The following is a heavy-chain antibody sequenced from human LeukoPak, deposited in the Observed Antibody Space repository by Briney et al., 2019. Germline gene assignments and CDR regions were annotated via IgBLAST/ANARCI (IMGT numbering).Heavy chain of an antibody. Sequence: GGSLRLSCEASGFTFSSYGMSWVRQAPGKGLDWVSAISGGGGTYYADSVKGRFTISRDNSKNTLYLQMNSLRAEDAAVYFCAKRVAHSSGAYWDYWGQGILVTVSS. CDR3: AKRVAHSSGAYWDY. V-gene: IGHV3-23*01. J-gene: IGHJ4*02. D-gene: IGHD6-19*01. CDR2: ISGGGGT. CDR1: GFTFSSYG.